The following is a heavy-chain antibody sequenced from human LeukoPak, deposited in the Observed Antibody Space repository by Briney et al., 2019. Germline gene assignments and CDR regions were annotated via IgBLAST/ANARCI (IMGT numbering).Heavy chain of an antibody. CDR2: ISGDSVHI. CDR1: GFTFSDYS. J-gene: IGHJ5*02. V-gene: IGHV3-21*06. CDR3: ARFETVAANWFEP. Sequence: PGGSLRLSCAASGFTFSDYSMNWVRQAPGKGLEWVSSISGDSVHIFYADSVRGRFTISRDDAKSSLFVQMNTLRVEDTAVYYCARFETVAANWFEPWGPGTLVTVSS. D-gene: IGHD6-19*01.